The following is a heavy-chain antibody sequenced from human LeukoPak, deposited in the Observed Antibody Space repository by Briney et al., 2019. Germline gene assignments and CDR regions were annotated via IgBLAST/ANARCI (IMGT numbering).Heavy chain of an antibody. D-gene: IGHD2-2*01. CDR1: GFTFSSYW. CDR2: IKQDGSEK. J-gene: IGHJ3*02. Sequence: GGSLRLSCAASGFTFSSYWMSWVRQAPGKGLEWVANIKQDGSEKYYVDSVKGRFTISRDNAKNSLYLQMNSLRAEDTAVYYCVREGFCSSTSCSLNAFDIWGQGTMVTVSS. CDR3: VREGFCSSTSCSLNAFDI. V-gene: IGHV3-7*01.